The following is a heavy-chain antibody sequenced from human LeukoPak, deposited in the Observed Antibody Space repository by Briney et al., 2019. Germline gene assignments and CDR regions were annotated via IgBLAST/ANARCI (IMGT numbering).Heavy chain of an antibody. J-gene: IGHJ4*02. D-gene: IGHD3-10*01. CDR3: ATYYYGSGSYYKVSFDY. CDR1: GGSFSGYY. V-gene: IGHV3-23*01. CDR2: ISGSGGST. Sequence: ETLSLTCAVYGGSFSGYYWSWIRQPPGKGLEWVSAISGSGGSTYYADSVKGRFTISRDNSKNTLYLQMNSLRAEDTAVYYCATYYYGSGSYYKVSFDYWGQGTLVTVSS.